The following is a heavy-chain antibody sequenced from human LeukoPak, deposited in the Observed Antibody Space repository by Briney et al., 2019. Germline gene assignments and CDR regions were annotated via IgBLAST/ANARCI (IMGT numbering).Heavy chain of an antibody. CDR3: ARLTVAYYFDY. Sequence: SETLSLTCTVAGASLSGSSDYWGWIRLPPGKGLEWIGSIYYSGNTYYNPSLKSRVTISVDTSKNQFSLRLSSVTAADTAVYYCARLTVAYYFDYWGQGTLVTVSS. V-gene: IGHV4-39*07. CDR1: GASLSGSSDY. CDR2: IYYSGNT. J-gene: IGHJ4*02. D-gene: IGHD4-23*01.